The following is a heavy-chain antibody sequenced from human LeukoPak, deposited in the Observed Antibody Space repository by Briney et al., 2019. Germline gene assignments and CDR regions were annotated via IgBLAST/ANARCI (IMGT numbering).Heavy chain of an antibody. D-gene: IGHD5-18*01. V-gene: IGHV1-18*01. CDR2: ISAYNGNT. CDR3: ATGLVDTAMAPHYYYGMDV. J-gene: IGHJ6*02. Sequence: ASVKVSCKASGYTFTSYGIGWVRQAPGQGLEWMGWISAYNGNTNYAQKLQGRVTMTTDTSTSTAYMELRSLRSDDTAVYYCATGLVDTAMAPHYYYGMDVWGQGTTVTVSS. CDR1: GYTFTSYG.